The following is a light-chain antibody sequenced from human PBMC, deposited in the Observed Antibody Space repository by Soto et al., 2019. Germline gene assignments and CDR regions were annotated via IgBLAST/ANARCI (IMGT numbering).Light chain of an antibody. Sequence: DIQVTQSPSSLSASVGDRVTITCRASQNISSYLNWYQKKPSKAPNFLIYAASTLQSGVPPRFSGGGSGTDFTLTISGLRPEDFATYYCQQSYNTPFTFGGGTKMDIK. CDR1: QNISSY. J-gene: IGKJ4*01. V-gene: IGKV1-39*01. CDR3: QQSYNTPFT. CDR2: AAS.